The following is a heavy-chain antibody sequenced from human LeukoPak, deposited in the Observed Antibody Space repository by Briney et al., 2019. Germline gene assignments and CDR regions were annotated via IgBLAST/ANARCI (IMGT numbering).Heavy chain of an antibody. CDR2: IYHSGST. CDR1: SGSVTGYF. D-gene: IGHD6-13*01. Sequence: SETLSLTCTVSSGSVTGYFWSWIRQPPGKGLEWIGEIYHSGSTNYNPSLKSRVTISADKSKNQFSLKLSSVTAADTAVYYCARGGPAAAEGFNWFDPWGQGTLVTVSS. V-gene: IGHV4-34*01. J-gene: IGHJ5*02. CDR3: ARGGPAAAEGFNWFDP.